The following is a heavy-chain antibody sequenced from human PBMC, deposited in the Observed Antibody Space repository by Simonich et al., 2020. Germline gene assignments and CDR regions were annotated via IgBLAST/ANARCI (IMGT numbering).Heavy chain of an antibody. V-gene: IGHV1-18*01. D-gene: IGHD2-15*01. CDR1: GYTFTSYG. J-gene: IGHJ4*02. CDR2: ISPYNSNT. Sequence: QVQLVQSGAEVKKPGASVKVSCKASGYTFTSYGISWVRQAPGQGLEWMGWISPYNSNTNNAKKLQGRVTMTTDTATSTAYMELRSLRSDDAAVYYCARASRGTWWYYYFDYWGQGTLVTVSS. CDR3: ARASRGTWWYYYFDY.